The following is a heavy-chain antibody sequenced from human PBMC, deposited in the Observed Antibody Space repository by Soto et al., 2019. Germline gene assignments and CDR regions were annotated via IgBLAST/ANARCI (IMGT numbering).Heavy chain of an antibody. CDR2: INPNSGGT. J-gene: IGHJ6*02. V-gene: IGHV1-2*04. CDR3: ARGNWNYNYYYGMDV. CDR1: AYTFTSYD. D-gene: IGHD1-20*01. Sequence: ASVKVSCKAAAYTFTSYDINWVRQATGQDFEWMGWINPNSGGTNYAQKFQGWVTMTRDTSISTAYMELSRLRSDDTAVYYCARGNWNYNYYYGMDVWGQGTTVTVSS.